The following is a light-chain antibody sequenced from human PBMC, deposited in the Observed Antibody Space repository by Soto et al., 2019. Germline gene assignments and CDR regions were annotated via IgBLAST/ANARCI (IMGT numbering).Light chain of an antibody. CDR2: DAS. J-gene: IGKJ5*01. Sequence: EIVLTQSPATLSLSPGERATFSCRTSQSVSSYFAGYQQKPGRAPRLLIYDASNRATGIPARFMGSVSGTDFTLTISSLEPEDFAVYYCQQRSNWPITFGQGTRVEIK. V-gene: IGKV3-11*01. CDR1: QSVSSY. CDR3: QQRSNWPIT.